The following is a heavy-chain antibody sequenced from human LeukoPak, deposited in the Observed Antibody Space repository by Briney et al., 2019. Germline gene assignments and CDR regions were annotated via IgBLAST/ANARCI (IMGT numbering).Heavy chain of an antibody. CDR3: ARRDRLTIDY. CDR1: GGSFSGYY. V-gene: IGHV4-34*01. D-gene: IGHD1-14*01. J-gene: IGHJ4*02. Sequence: SETLSLTCAVYGGSFSGYYWSWIRQPPGKGLEWIGEINHSGSTNYNPSLKSRVTISLDTSKNQFSLNLTSVTATDTAVYYCARRDRLTIDYWGQGTLVTVSS. CDR2: INHSGST.